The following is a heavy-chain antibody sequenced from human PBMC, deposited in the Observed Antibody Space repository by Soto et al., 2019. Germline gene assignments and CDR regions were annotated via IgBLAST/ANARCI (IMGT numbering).Heavy chain of an antibody. D-gene: IGHD3-22*01. CDR2: ISYTGANT. Sequence: GGSLRLSCVASGFTFGRYAMHWFRQPPGRGLEWVAVISYTGANTYYVGSVRGRFTISRDNSKNTLYLQMNSLRAEDTAMYYCAKHMDDSGYFYVEGADHWGQGTLVTVSS. CDR1: GFTFGRYA. J-gene: IGHJ4*02. V-gene: IGHV3-30*18. CDR3: AKHMDDSGYFYVEGADH.